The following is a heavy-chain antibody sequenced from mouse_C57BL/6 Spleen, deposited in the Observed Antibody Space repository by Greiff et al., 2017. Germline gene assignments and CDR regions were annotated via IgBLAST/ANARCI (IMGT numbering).Heavy chain of an antibody. Sequence: EVQLVESGPGLVKPSQSLSLTCSVTGYSITSGYYWNWIRQFPGNKLEWMGYISYDGSNNYNPSLKNRISITRDTSKNQFFLKLNSVTTEDTATYYCARGAATTVVASWFAYWGQGTLVTVSA. V-gene: IGHV3-6*01. CDR2: ISYDGSN. D-gene: IGHD1-1*01. CDR1: GYSITSGYY. CDR3: ARGAATTVVASWFAY. J-gene: IGHJ3*01.